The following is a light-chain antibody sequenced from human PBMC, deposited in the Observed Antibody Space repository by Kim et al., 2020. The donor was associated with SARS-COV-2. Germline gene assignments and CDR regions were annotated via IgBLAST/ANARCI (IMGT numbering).Light chain of an antibody. CDR2: DAS. CDR3: QQRSDWPPLT. Sequence: EIVLTQSPATLSLSPGERATLSCRASQSISSYLAWYQQKPGQAPRLLIYDASIRATGIPARFSGSGSGTDFTLTIRSLEPEDFAVYYCQQRSDWPPLTFGGGTKVEIK. V-gene: IGKV3-11*01. CDR1: QSISSY. J-gene: IGKJ4*01.